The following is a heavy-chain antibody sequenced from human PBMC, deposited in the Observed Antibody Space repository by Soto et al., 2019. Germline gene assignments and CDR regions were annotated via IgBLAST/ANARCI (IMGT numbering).Heavy chain of an antibody. CDR1: GYTFTSYG. J-gene: IGHJ4*02. CDR3: ASVLTAAGFDY. V-gene: IGHV1-18*01. D-gene: IGHD6-13*01. Sequence: QVQLVQSGAEVKKPGASVKVSCKASGYTFTSYGISWVRQAPGQGLEWMGWISAYNGNTNYAQKLQGRVTMTSDTSTSTAYIVMRSLRSDDTAVYYCASVLTAAGFDYWGQVTLVTVSS. CDR2: ISAYNGNT.